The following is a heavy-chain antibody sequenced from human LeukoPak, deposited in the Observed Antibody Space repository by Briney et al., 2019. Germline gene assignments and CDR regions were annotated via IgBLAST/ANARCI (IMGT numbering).Heavy chain of an antibody. D-gene: IGHD3-10*01. J-gene: IGHJ4*02. Sequence: ASVKVSCKASGYTFTSYDINWVRQATGQRLEWMGWMNPNSGNTGYAQKFQGRVTMTRNTSISTAYMELSSLRSEDTAVYYCARALLTYYYGSGSEWGQGTLVTVSS. CDR1: GYTFTSYD. CDR3: ARALLTYYYGSGSE. CDR2: MNPNSGNT. V-gene: IGHV1-8*01.